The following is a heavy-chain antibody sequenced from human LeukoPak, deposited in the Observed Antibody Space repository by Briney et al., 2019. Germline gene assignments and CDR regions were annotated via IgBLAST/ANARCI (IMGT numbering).Heavy chain of an antibody. V-gene: IGHV3-21*01. CDR2: ISSSSSYI. CDR3: ATSSGYYYRFDTAGSYYFDY. CDR1: GFTVSSSY. J-gene: IGHJ4*02. Sequence: GGSLRLSCAASGFTVSSSYMTWVRQAPGKGLEWVSSISSSSSYIYYADSVKGRFTISRDNAKNTLYLQMNSLRAEDTAVYYCATSSGYYYRFDTAGSYYFDYWGQGTLVTVSS. D-gene: IGHD3-22*01.